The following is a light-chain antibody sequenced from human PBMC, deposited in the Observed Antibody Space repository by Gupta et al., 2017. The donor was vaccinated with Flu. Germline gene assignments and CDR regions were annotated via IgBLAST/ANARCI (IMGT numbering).Light chain of an antibody. CDR1: QSVSSSY. Sequence: GTLSLSPGKTATLSCRASQSVSSSYLAWYQQKPGQAPRLLIYVASSRATGIPDRFSGSGSGTDFTLTISRLEPEDFAVYYCQQDGSSPQTFGAGTKVEIK. J-gene: IGKJ4*01. CDR3: QQDGSSPQT. V-gene: IGKV3-20*01. CDR2: VAS.